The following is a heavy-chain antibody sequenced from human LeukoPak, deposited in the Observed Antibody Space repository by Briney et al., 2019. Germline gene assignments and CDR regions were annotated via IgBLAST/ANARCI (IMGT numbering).Heavy chain of an antibody. CDR3: ARVEFNGGYSHLY. CDR2: MTPNSGNT. D-gene: IGHD5-12*01. V-gene: IGHV1-8*01. Sequence: MTPNSGNTGYGQKFQGRVTMTRSTSMTTAYMELSSLRSEDTAIYYCARVEFNGGYSHLYWGQGTLLTVSS. J-gene: IGHJ4*02.